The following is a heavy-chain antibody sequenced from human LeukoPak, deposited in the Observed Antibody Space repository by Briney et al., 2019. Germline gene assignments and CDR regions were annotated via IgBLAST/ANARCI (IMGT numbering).Heavy chain of an antibody. CDR1: GFSISSHN. CDR3: AELGITMIGGV. Sequence: GGSLRLSCEASGFSISSHNMNWVRQAPGKGLEWVAVIYSDGSTDFADSVKGRFTISRDNAKNSLYLQMNSLRAEDTAVYYCAELGITMIGGVWGKGTTVTISS. J-gene: IGHJ6*04. D-gene: IGHD3-10*02. V-gene: IGHV3-53*01. CDR2: IYSDGST.